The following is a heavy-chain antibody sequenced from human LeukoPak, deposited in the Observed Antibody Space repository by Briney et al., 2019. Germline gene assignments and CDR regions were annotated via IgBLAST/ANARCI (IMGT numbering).Heavy chain of an antibody. CDR3: ARDHVVGLAPFDP. Sequence: GASVKVSCKASGYTFTDYAMHWVRQAPGERLEWMGWINTGKGNTKYSQKFQSRVTITMDTSASTAYMELSSLRSEDTAVYYCARDHVVGLAPFDPWGQGTLVTVSS. J-gene: IGHJ5*02. CDR1: GYTFTDYA. V-gene: IGHV1-3*04. CDR2: INTGKGNT. D-gene: IGHD2-15*01.